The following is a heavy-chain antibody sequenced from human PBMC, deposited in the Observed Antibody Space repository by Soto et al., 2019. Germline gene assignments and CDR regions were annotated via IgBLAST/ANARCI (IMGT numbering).Heavy chain of an antibody. CDR2: ISYDGSNK. J-gene: IGHJ3*02. Sequence: QVQLVESGGGVVQPGRSLRLSRAASGFTFSSYGMHWVRQAPGKGLEWVALISYDGSNKYYADSVKGRFTISRDNSKNTLYLQMNSLRTEDTAVYYCAKDLGHGGRGAFDIWGQGTMVTVSS. V-gene: IGHV3-30*18. CDR3: AKDLGHGGRGAFDI. D-gene: IGHD7-27*01. CDR1: GFTFSSYG.